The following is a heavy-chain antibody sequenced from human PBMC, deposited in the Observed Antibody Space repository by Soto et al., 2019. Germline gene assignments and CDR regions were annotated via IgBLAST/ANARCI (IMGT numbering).Heavy chain of an antibody. D-gene: IGHD2-15*01. J-gene: IGHJ6*02. CDR3: AREWPILGYCSAGSCPAGMDV. V-gene: IGHV1-2*04. Sequence: ASVKVSCKASGYTFTGYYMHWVRQAPGQGLEWMGWINPNSGGTNYAQKFQGWVTMTRDTSISTAYMELSRLRSDDTAVYYCAREWPILGYCSAGSCPAGMDVWGQGTTVTVSS. CDR2: INPNSGGT. CDR1: GYTFTGYY.